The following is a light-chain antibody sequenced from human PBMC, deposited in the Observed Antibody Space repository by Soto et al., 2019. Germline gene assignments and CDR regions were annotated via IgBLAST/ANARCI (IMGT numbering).Light chain of an antibody. CDR1: SIDVGDSDF. Sequence: QSALTQPRSVSASPGQSVTISCTGTSIDVGDSDFVSWYQQHPGKAPKLMIYVVTKRPSGVPDRFSASKSGNTASLTISGLPAEDEADYYCSSFTASHTYIFGTGTKLTVL. J-gene: IGLJ1*01. CDR3: SSFTASHTYI. CDR2: VVT. V-gene: IGLV2-11*01.